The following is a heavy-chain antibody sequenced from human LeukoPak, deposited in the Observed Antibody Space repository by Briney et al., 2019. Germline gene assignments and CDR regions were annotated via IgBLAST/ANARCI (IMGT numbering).Heavy chain of an antibody. CDR1: GFTFSSYE. Sequence: GGSLRLSCAASGFTFSSYEMNWVRQAPGKGLEWVSYICSSGSTIYYADSVKGGFTISRDNAKNSLYLQMNSLRAEDTAVYYCARVRDYGFWSGYSFDYWGQGTLVTVSS. CDR2: ICSSGSTI. J-gene: IGHJ4*02. D-gene: IGHD3-3*01. V-gene: IGHV3-48*03. CDR3: ARVRDYGFWSGYSFDY.